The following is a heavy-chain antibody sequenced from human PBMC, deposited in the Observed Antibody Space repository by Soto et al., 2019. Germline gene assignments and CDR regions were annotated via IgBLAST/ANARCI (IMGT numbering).Heavy chain of an antibody. CDR3: ASGGPIFGVVPLRVYYCCYYIDV. D-gene: IGHD3-3*01. Sequence: QVQLQQWGAGLLKPSETLSLTCAVYGGSFSGYYWSWIRQPPGKGLEWIGEINHSGSTNYNPSLKSRVTISVDSSKNQCALKLSFVTAADSAVYYCASGGPIFGVVPLRVYYCCYYIDVWGKGTTVTVSS. V-gene: IGHV4-34*01. CDR2: INHSGST. CDR1: GGSFSGYY. J-gene: IGHJ6*03.